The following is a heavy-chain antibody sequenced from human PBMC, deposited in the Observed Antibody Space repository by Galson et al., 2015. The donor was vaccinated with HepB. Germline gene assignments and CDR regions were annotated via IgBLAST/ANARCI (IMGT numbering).Heavy chain of an antibody. J-gene: IGHJ2*01. V-gene: IGHV3-13*05. CDR3: ARGRVWSGYSGYDDWYFDL. Sequence: SLRLSCAASGFTFSSYDMHWVRQATGKGLEWVSAIGTAGDPYYPGSVKGRFTISRENAKNSLYLQMNSLRAGDTAVYYCARGRVWSGYSGYDDWYFDLWGRGTLVTVSS. CDR1: GFTFSSYD. D-gene: IGHD5-12*01. CDR2: IGTAGDP.